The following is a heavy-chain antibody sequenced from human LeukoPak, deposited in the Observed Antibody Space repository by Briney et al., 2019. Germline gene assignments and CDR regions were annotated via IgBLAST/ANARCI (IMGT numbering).Heavy chain of an antibody. J-gene: IGHJ3*02. CDR1: GYTFTSYG. Sequence: ASVKVSCKASGYTFTSYGISWVRQAPGQGLEWMGWISAYNGNTNYAQKLQGRVTMTTDTSTSTAYMELRSLRSDDTAVYYCARDRKGITIFGVVIRSDAFDIWGQGTMVTVSS. V-gene: IGHV1-18*01. D-gene: IGHD3-3*01. CDR2: ISAYNGNT. CDR3: ARDRKGITIFGVVIRSDAFDI.